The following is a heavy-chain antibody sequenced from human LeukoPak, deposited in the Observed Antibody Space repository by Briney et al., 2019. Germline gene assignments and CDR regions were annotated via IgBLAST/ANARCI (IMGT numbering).Heavy chain of an antibody. Sequence: GGSLRLSCATSGFTFSSNSMNWVRQAPGKGLEWVSHITASGTAMFYADSVKGRFTISRDNAKNSLYLQMNSLRDEDTAVYYCASSGSYRFDYWGQGTLVTVSS. D-gene: IGHD1-26*01. V-gene: IGHV3-48*02. CDR3: ASSGSYRFDY. CDR2: ITASGTAM. CDR1: GFTFSSNS. J-gene: IGHJ4*02.